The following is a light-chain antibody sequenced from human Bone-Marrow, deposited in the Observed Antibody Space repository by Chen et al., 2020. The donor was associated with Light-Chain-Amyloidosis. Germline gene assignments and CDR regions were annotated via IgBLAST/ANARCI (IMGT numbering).Light chain of an antibody. CDR1: DLPTKY. V-gene: IGLV3-25*03. J-gene: IGLJ2*01. CDR3: QSADSSGTYEVI. Sequence: SYELTQPPSVSVSPGQTARIPCSGDDLPTKYAYWYQQKPGQAPVLVIHRDTERPSGISERFYGSSSGTTATLTNSGVQAEDEADYHCQSADSSGTYEVIFGGGTKLTVL. CDR2: RDT.